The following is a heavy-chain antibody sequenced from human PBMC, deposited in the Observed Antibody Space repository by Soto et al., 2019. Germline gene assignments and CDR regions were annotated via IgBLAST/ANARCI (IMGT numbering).Heavy chain of an antibody. CDR1: GYSFTSYW. J-gene: IGHJ6*03. CDR3: ARWAAPHVVVPEYYYYMDV. CDR2: IYPGDSDT. D-gene: IGHD3-10*02. V-gene: IGHV5-51*01. Sequence: GESLKISCKGSGYSFTSYWIGWVRQMPGKGLEWMGIIYPGDSDTRYSPSFQGQVTISAAKSISTAYLQWSSLKASDTAMYYCARWAAPHVVVPEYYYYMDVWGKGTTVTVSS.